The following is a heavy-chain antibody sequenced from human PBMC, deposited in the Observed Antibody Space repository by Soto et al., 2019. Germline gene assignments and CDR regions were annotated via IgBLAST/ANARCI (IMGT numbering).Heavy chain of an antibody. CDR2: ISGSGGST. V-gene: IGHV3-23*01. CDR3: AKDRVVPGPGGWFDP. J-gene: IGHJ5*02. Sequence: GGSLRLSCAASGFTFSSYAMSWVRQAPGKGLEWVSAISGSGGSTYYADSVKGRFTISRDNSKNTLYLQMNSLRAEDTAVYYCAKDRVVPGPGGWFDPWGQGTLVTSPQ. D-gene: IGHD2-2*01. CDR1: GFTFSSYA.